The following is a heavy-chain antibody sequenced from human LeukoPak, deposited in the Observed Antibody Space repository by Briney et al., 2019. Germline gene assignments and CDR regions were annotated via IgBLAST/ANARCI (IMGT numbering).Heavy chain of an antibody. V-gene: IGHV3-53*04. D-gene: IGHD2-15*01. CDR3: ARDLVVAATNYYYYYGMDV. Sequence: GGSLRLSCAASGFTVSSNYMSWVRQAPGKGLEWVSVIYSGGSTYYADSVKGRSTISRHNSKNTLYLQMNSLRAEDTAVYYCARDLVVAATNYYYYYGMDVWGQGTTVTVSS. CDR2: IYSGGST. J-gene: IGHJ6*02. CDR1: GFTVSSNY.